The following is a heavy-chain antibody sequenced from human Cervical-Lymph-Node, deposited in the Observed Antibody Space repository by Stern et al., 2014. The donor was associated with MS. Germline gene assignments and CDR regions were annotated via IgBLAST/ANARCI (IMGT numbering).Heavy chain of an antibody. CDR2: INHTGRT. Sequence: QVQLQQWGAGLLKPSETLSLTCAVYNGSFSGYFWNWIRQPPGQGLEWIGEINHTGRTNYNPSLKNRVTISADMFKNQFSLKLKSVTAADTAVYYCARGDWFNPWGQGTLVTVSS. V-gene: IGHV4-34*01. CDR1: NGSFSGYF. CDR3: ARGDWFNP. J-gene: IGHJ5*02.